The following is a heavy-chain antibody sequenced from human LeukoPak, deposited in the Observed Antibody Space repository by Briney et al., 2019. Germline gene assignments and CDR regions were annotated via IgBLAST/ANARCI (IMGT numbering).Heavy chain of an antibody. CDR3: ARYRSIAAAAPGY. CDR2: IWYDGSNK. Sequence: PGGSLRLSCAASGFTFSSYSMNWARQAPGKGLEWVAVIWYDGSNKYYADSVKGRFTISRDNSKNTLYLQMNSLRAEDTAVYYCARYRSIAAAAPGYWGQGTLVTVSS. V-gene: IGHV3-33*08. J-gene: IGHJ4*02. CDR1: GFTFSSYS. D-gene: IGHD6-13*01.